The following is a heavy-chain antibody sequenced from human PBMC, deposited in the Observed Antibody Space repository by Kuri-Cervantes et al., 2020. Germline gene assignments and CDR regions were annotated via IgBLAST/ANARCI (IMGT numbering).Heavy chain of an antibody. J-gene: IGHJ3*02. D-gene: IGHD3-10*01. CDR1: GFTFSDYS. Sequence: GGSLRLSCAASGFTFSDYSLNWVRQAPGKGLEWVAVISYDGSNKYYADSVKGRFTISRDNSKNTLYLQMNSLRAEDTAVYYCARDKVWFGELLDGAFDIWGQGTMVTVSS. CDR3: ARDKVWFGELLDGAFDI. CDR2: ISYDGSNK. V-gene: IGHV3-30*03.